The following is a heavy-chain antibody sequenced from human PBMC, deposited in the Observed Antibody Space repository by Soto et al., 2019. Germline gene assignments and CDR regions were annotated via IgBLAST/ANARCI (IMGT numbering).Heavy chain of an antibody. D-gene: IGHD6-25*01. J-gene: IGHJ6*02. CDR3: AKDSDPVSTSSGDV. CDR1: GFTFSSYA. Sequence: EVQLLESGGGLVQPGGSLRLSCAASGFTFSSYAMSWVRQAPGKGLEWVSAISGSGGSTYYADSVKRRFTISRDNSKNTLYLQMNSLRAEDTAVYYCAKDSDPVSTSSGDVWGQGTTVTVSS. CDR2: ISGSGGST. V-gene: IGHV3-23*01.